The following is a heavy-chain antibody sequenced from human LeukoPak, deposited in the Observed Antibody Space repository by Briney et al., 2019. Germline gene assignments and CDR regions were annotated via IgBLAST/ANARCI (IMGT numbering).Heavy chain of an antibody. Sequence: ASVKVSCKASGYTFTDYFIHWVRQAPGQGPEWMGWINPNTGGTNYAQKFQGRVTMTRDTSISTAYMELSRLRPDDTAMYYCARDSIKGVRFLGYWGQGTLVTVSA. J-gene: IGHJ4*02. CDR3: ARDSIKGVRFLGY. CDR1: GYTFTDYF. CDR2: INPNTGGT. V-gene: IGHV1-2*02. D-gene: IGHD3-3*01.